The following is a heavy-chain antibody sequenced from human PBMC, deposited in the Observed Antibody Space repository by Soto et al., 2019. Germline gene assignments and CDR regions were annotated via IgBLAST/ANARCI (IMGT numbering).Heavy chain of an antibody. CDR1: GYAFADFA. CDR3: ARDPLYCSGSFCAASYSWFAP. D-gene: IGHD2-15*01. J-gene: IGHJ5*02. CDR2: ICGGEGGT. V-gene: IGHV1-3*01. Sequence: QVHLVQSGAEVKKPGASVKVSCKASGYAFADFALHWVRQAPGQRPEREGWICGGEGGTKYAQKLQGRVTFASDTSAYTAYMELGGLTSTDTAVYFCARDPLYCSGSFCAASYSWFAPWGQGTLVTVSS.